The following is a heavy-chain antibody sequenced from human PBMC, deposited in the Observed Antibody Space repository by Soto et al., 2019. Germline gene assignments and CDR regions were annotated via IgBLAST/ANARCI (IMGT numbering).Heavy chain of an antibody. CDR1: GGSISSVGHY. J-gene: IGHJ6*02. CDR3: ARESGGYDSSTRYGLDV. CDR2: VYYSGST. D-gene: IGHD6-25*01. Sequence: SETLSLTCSVSGGSISSVGHYWTWIRQQPGKGLEWIGYVYYSGSTDYNPSLKSRVTISVDRSKNQFSLNLSSVTAADTAIYYCARESGGYDSSTRYGLDVWGQGTTVTVSS. V-gene: IGHV4-31*03.